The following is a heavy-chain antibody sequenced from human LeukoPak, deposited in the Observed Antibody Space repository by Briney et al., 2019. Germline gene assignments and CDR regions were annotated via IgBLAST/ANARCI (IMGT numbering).Heavy chain of an antibody. J-gene: IGHJ4*02. CDR2: IKSKTDGGTT. V-gene: IGHV3-15*01. Sequence: WIRPPPGQGLEWVGRIKSKTDGGTTDYAAPVKGRFTISRDDSKNTLNLQMNSLKTEDTAVYYCTTEDGYNYFDYWGQGTLVTVSS. D-gene: IGHD5-24*01. CDR3: TTEDGYNYFDY.